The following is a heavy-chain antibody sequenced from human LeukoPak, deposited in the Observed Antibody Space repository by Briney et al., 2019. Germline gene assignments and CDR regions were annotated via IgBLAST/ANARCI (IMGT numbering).Heavy chain of an antibody. CDR3: ARSHLLSGPDNWFDL. J-gene: IGHJ5*02. CDR2: IYHSGFT. CDR1: GGSISSYY. V-gene: IGHV4-59*01. Sequence: SETLSLTCSVSGGSISSYYWNWVRQSPGKGLEWIRYIYHSGFTKNNPSLKSRVTISLDMSENQFSLELESVTAADTAVYYCARSHLLSGPDNWFDLWGQGTLVTVSS. D-gene: IGHD3-9*01.